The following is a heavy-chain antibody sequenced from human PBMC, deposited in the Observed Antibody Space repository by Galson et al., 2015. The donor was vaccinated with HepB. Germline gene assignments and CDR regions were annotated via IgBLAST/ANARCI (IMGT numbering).Heavy chain of an antibody. Sequence: SLRLSCAASGFTFSSYAMHWVRQAPGKGLEWVAVISYDGSNKYYADSVKGRFTISRDNSKNTLYLQMNSLRAEDTAVYYCARDQYDRYNESFDYWGQGTLVTVSS. CDR2: ISYDGSNK. V-gene: IGHV3-30-3*01. CDR3: ARDQYDRYNESFDY. J-gene: IGHJ4*02. D-gene: IGHD1-14*01. CDR1: GFTFSSYA.